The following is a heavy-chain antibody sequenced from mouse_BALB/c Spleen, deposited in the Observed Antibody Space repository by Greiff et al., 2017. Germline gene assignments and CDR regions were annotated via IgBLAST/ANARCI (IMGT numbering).Heavy chain of an antibody. J-gene: IGHJ2*01. CDR2: ISSGGST. D-gene: IGHD2-14*01. Sequence: EVQVVESGGGLVKPGGSLKLSCAASGFTFSSYAMSWVRQTPEKRLEWVASISSGGSTYYPDSVKGRFTISRDNARNILYLQMSSLRSEDTAMYYCARGNYRYDGYFDYWGQGTTLTVSS. CDR1: GFTFSSYA. CDR3: ARGNYRYDGYFDY. V-gene: IGHV5-6-5*01.